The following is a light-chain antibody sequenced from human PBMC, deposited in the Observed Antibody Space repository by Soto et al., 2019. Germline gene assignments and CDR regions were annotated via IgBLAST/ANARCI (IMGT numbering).Light chain of an antibody. J-gene: IGKJ2*01. Sequence: DIQLTQSPSFLSASVGDRVTITCRASQGISSYLAWYQQKPGKAPKLLIYAASTLQSGVPSRFSGSGYGTEFTLTIGSLQPEDFATYYCQQLNSYPYTFGQGTKLEIK. V-gene: IGKV1-9*01. CDR1: QGISSY. CDR3: QQLNSYPYT. CDR2: AAS.